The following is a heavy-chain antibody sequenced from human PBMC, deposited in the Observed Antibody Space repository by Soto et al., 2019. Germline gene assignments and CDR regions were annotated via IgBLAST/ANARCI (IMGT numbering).Heavy chain of an antibody. V-gene: IGHV3-74*01. J-gene: IGHJ4*02. Sequence: GGSLRLSCVASGFNFSSFWMDWVRQVPEKGLLWVAGIYSDGTGTAYADAVKGRFTISRDNAKTTVYLQMNNLRAEDTAVYYCVRGFRDYWGQGTLVTVSS. CDR3: VRGFRDY. CDR1: GFNFSSFW. CDR2: IYSDGTGT.